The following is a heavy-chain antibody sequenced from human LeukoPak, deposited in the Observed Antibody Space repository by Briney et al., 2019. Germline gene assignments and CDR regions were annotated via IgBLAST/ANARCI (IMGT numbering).Heavy chain of an antibody. Sequence: ASVKVSCKASGYIFTGYYMHWVRHAPGQGLEWMGWIHTNSGGTNYAQNFQGRVTMTRDTSISTAYMEVGRLRSDDTAVYYCARGFGRNVFDIWGQGTMVTVSS. CDR1: GYIFTGYY. D-gene: IGHD1-14*01. CDR2: IHTNSGGT. V-gene: IGHV1-2*02. J-gene: IGHJ3*02. CDR3: ARGFGRNVFDI.